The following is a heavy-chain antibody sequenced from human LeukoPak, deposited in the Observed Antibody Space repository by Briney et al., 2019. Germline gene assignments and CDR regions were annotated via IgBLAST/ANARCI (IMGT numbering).Heavy chain of an antibody. CDR1: GGTFSSYA. Sequence: ASVKVSCKASGGTFSSYAIIWVRQAPGQGLEWMGRIIPILGIANYAQKFQGRVTITADKSTSTAYMELSSLRSEDTAVYYCARTYYYGSGSYPIDYWGQGTLVTVSS. J-gene: IGHJ4*02. CDR2: IIPILGIA. CDR3: ARTYYYGSGSYPIDY. D-gene: IGHD3-10*01. V-gene: IGHV1-69*04.